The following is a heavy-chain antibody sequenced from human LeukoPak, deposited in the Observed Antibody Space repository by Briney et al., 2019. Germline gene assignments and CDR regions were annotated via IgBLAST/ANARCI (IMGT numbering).Heavy chain of an antibody. V-gene: IGHV3-15*01. CDR1: GFTFSSAW. CDR3: TADIEGASRAIDY. Sequence: GGSLRLSCAASGFTFSSAWMTWVRQAPGKGLEWVGRIKSKSDGGTTDYAAPVKGRFTISRDDSKNTLYLQMNSLKTEDTAVYYCTADIEGASRAIDYWGQGTLVTVSS. J-gene: IGHJ4*02. D-gene: IGHD1-26*01. CDR2: IKSKSDGGTT.